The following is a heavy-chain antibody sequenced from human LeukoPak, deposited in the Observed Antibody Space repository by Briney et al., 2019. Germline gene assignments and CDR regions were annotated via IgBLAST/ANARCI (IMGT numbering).Heavy chain of an antibody. CDR3: ARGRGLSPNGYIDY. CDR2: IYYSGST. V-gene: IGHV4-59*01. Sequence: PSETLSLTCTVSGGSISSYYWSWIRQPPGKGLEWIGYIYYSGSTNYNPSLKSRVTISVDTSKNQFSLKLSSVTAADTAVYYCARGRGLSPNGYIDYWGQGTLVTVSS. D-gene: IGHD2-8*01. CDR1: GGSISSYY. J-gene: IGHJ4*02.